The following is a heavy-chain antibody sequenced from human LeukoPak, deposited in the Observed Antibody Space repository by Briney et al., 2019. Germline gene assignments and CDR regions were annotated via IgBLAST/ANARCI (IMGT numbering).Heavy chain of an antibody. Sequence: GESLKISCKGSGYSFTNYWIGWVRQMPGKGLEWMGIIYPGDSDTTYSPSFQGQVTISADKSISSACLQWSSLKASDTAIYYCARRSISNPYWYFDLWGRGTLVTVSS. CDR1: GYSFTNYW. D-gene: IGHD3-3*02. V-gene: IGHV5-51*01. J-gene: IGHJ2*01. CDR3: ARRSISNPYWYFDL. CDR2: IYPGDSDT.